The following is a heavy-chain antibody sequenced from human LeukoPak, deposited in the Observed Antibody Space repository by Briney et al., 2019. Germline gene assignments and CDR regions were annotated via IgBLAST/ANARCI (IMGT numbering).Heavy chain of an antibody. Sequence: GGSLRLSCAASGFTFSSYAMSWVRQAPGKGLEWVSRISDSGDITYYADSVKGRFTISRDNSKNTLYLQMNSLRAEDTAVYYCSKDRAGYSVARGFDYWGQGTLVTVSS. V-gene: IGHV3-23*01. CDR1: GFTFSSYA. CDR3: SKDRAGYSVARGFDY. CDR2: ISDSGDIT. D-gene: IGHD5/OR15-5a*01. J-gene: IGHJ4*02.